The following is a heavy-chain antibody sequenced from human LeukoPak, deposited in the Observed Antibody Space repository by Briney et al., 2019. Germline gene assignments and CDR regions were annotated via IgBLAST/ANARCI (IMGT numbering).Heavy chain of an antibody. Sequence: ASETLSLTCTVSGGSISSGSYYWSWIRQPAGKGLEWIGYIHYSGSTHYNPSLKSRVTISVDTSKNQVSLKLRSVTAADTAVYYCARTTEGYAGGPGYSYYYYMDVWGKGTTVTISS. J-gene: IGHJ6*03. CDR2: IHYSGST. CDR1: GGSISSGSYY. V-gene: IGHV4-61*10. CDR3: ARTTEGYAGGPGYSYYYYMDV. D-gene: IGHD5-12*01.